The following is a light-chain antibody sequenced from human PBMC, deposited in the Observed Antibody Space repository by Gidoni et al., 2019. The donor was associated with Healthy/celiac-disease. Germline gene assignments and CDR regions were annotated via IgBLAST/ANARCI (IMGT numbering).Light chain of an antibody. Sequence: DTQMTPSPSSLSASIGDRVTITCQASQDISNYLNWYQQKQGKAPKLLIYYASNLETGVPSRFSGSGSGTDFTSTISSLQPEDIATYYFQQYDNLPRTFGQGTKVEIK. CDR3: QQYDNLPRT. CDR1: QDISNY. J-gene: IGKJ1*01. CDR2: YAS. V-gene: IGKV1-33*01.